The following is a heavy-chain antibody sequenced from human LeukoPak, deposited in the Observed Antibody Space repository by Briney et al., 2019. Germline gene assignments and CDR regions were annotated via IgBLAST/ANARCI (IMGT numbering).Heavy chain of an antibody. V-gene: IGHV3-53*01. D-gene: IGHD4-11*01. CDR1: GFIVSSNY. CDR3: ARHYSSSWNSWFDP. J-gene: IGHJ5*02. Sequence: PGGSLRLSFAASGFIVSSNYMTWVRQAPGKGLEWVSVIYSGGSTYYADSVKGRFTISRDNSKNTLYLQMNSLRAEDTAVYYCARHYSSSWNSWFDPWGQGTLVTVSS. CDR2: IYSGGST.